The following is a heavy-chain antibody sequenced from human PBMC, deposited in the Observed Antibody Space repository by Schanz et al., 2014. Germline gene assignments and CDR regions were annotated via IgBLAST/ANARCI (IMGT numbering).Heavy chain of an antibody. V-gene: IGHV1-18*04. J-gene: IGHJ6*02. Sequence: QVQLVQSGSEVKKPGASVKVSCKASGYTFPSYGISWVRQAPGQGLEWMGCINVYNGDTKFAKTFQDRVTLTTDTSTRSAYVELRSLRSDDTAVYYCARDRGHVEQLVLEWYYAMDVWGQGTAVAVSS. CDR1: GYTFPSYG. CDR3: ARDRGHVEQLVLEWYYAMDV. D-gene: IGHD6-6*01. CDR2: INVYNGDT.